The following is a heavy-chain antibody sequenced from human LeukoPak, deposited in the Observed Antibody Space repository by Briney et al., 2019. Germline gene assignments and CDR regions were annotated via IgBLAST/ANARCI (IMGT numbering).Heavy chain of an antibody. CDR1: GFTFSSYW. Sequence: GGSLRLSCAASGFTFSSYWMSWVRQAPGKGLEWVANIKQDGSEKYYVDSVKGRFTISRDNAKNSLYLQMNSLRPEDTALYYCAKDYGSGTRGYFQHWGQGTLVTVSS. J-gene: IGHJ1*01. D-gene: IGHD3-10*01. CDR2: IKQDGSEK. V-gene: IGHV3-7*03. CDR3: AKDYGSGTRGYFQH.